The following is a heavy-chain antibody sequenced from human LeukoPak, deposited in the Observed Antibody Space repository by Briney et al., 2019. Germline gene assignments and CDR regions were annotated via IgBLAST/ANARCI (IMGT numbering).Heavy chain of an antibody. D-gene: IGHD3-10*01. V-gene: IGHV3-21*01. J-gene: IGHJ3*02. CDR1: GFTFNSYT. Sequence: GGSLRLSCAASGFTFNSYTLNWVRQAPGKGLEWVSSIDSSSSYIYYADSVKGRFTISRDNAKNSLYLQMNSLRAEDTAVYYCARARRADLRFGESFRHSKAVRAFDIWGQGTMVTVSS. CDR3: ARARRADLRFGESFRHSKAVRAFDI. CDR2: IDSSSSYI.